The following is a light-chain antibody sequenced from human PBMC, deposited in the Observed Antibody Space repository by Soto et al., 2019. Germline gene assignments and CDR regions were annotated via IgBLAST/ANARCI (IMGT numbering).Light chain of an antibody. CDR1: QSVTSNY. Sequence: EVVLTQSPGTVSLSPGERATLSCRASQSVTSNYLAWYQQKPGQAPRLLIYAASSRATGIPDRFSGSGSGAYFTLSISRLEPEDVAVYYCQQYGSSVTWTFGQGTKVEIK. CDR2: AAS. J-gene: IGKJ1*01. CDR3: QQYGSSVTWT. V-gene: IGKV3-20*01.